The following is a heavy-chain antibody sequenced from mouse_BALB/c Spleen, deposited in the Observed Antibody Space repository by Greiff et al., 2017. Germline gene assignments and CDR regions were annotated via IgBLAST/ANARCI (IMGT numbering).Heavy chain of an antibody. V-gene: IGHV5-6-5*01. D-gene: IGHD1-1*01. CDR2: ISSGGST. CDR3: ARGRSSYAMDY. CDR1: GFTFSSYA. Sequence: EVQLVESGGGLVKPGGSLKLSCAASGFTFSSYAMSWVRQTPEKRLGWVASISSGGSTYYPDSVKGRFTISRDNARNILYLQMSSLRSEDTAMYYCARGRSSYAMDYWGQGTSVTVSS. J-gene: IGHJ4*01.